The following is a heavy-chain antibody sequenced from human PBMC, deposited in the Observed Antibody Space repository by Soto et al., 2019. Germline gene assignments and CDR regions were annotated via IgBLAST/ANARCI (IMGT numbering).Heavy chain of an antibody. V-gene: IGHV4-30-4*01. CDR2: IYYSGST. Sequence: SETLSLTCTVSGGSISSGDYYWSWIRQPPGKGLEWIGYIYYSGSTYYNPSLKSRVTISVDTSKNQFSLKLSSVTAADTAVYYCARVVGTMVRGVIVYYYGMDVWGQGTTVTVSS. J-gene: IGHJ6*02. CDR1: GGSISSGDYY. D-gene: IGHD3-10*01. CDR3: ARVVGTMVRGVIVYYYGMDV.